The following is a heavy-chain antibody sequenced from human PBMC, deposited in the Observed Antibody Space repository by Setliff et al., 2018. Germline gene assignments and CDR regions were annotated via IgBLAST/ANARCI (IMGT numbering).Heavy chain of an antibody. V-gene: IGHV4-39*07. Sequence: SETLSLTCTVSGGSISSSIYYWGWIRQPPGKGLEWIGSIYYSGSTYYNPSLKSRVTISVDTSKNQFSLKLSSVTAADTAVYYCARVPSYGSGSFYYYYYGMDVWGQGTTVTVSS. J-gene: IGHJ6*02. CDR3: ARVPSYGSGSFYYYYYGMDV. D-gene: IGHD3-10*01. CDR2: IYYSGST. CDR1: GGSISSSIYY.